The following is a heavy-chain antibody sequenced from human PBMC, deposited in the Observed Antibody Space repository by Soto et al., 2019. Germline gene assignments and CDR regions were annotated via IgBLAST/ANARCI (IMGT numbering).Heavy chain of an antibody. D-gene: IGHD6-19*01. CDR3: ARPWYSSGN. CDR1: GFTFSSYS. CDR2: ISSSSSTI. V-gene: IGHV3-48*02. Sequence: ESGGGLVQPGGSLRLSWAAPGFTFSSYSMNWFPQAPGKGLEWVSYISSSSSTIYYADSVKGRFTISRENAKNSLYLQMNSLRDEDTAVYYCARPWYSSGNWGQGTLVTVSS. J-gene: IGHJ4*02.